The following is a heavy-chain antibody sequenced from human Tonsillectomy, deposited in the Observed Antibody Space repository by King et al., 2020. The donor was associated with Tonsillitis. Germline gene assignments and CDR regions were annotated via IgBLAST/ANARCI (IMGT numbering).Heavy chain of an antibody. Sequence: VQLVESGGGLVQPGGSLRLSCAASGFTFSSYWMSWVRQAPGEGLEWVANIKQDGSEAYYVDSVTGRLTISRDNAENSLYLQMNSLRAEDTAVYYCARDSLTATRAFDLWGRGTLVTVSS. J-gene: IGHJ2*01. CDR2: IKQDGSEA. CDR3: ARDSLTATRAFDL. D-gene: IGHD1-14*01. CDR1: GFTFSSYW. V-gene: IGHV3-7*03.